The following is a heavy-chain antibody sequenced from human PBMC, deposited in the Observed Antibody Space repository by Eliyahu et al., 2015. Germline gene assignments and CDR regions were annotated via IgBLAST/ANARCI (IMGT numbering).Heavy chain of an antibody. V-gene: IGHV4-59*08. CDR1: XGSXNNYX. J-gene: IGHJ4*02. CDR3: ARHDRNRYNSLDC. CDR2: IXXSGST. D-gene: IGHD5-24*01. Sequence: QVQLQESGPGLVKPSETLSLXXTVSXGSXNNYXWSWIRQPPGKGLEFIGYIXXSGSTTYNPSLKSRVTMSVDTSKNQFSLRLSSVTAADTAVYYCARHDRNRYNSLDCWGRGTLVTVSS.